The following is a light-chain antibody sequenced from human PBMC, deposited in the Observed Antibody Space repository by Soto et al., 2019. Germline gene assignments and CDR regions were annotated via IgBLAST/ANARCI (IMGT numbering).Light chain of an antibody. CDR2: KAS. CDR3: QQYNPNSALT. V-gene: IGKV1-17*01. Sequence: DIQMTQSPSSLSASVGDRVTITCRASQGIRNDLGWYQQKPGTAPKLLIYKASSLESGVPSRFSGSGSGTEFTLTISSLQPEDFATYYCQQYNPNSALTFGGGTKVDIK. J-gene: IGKJ4*01. CDR1: QGIRND.